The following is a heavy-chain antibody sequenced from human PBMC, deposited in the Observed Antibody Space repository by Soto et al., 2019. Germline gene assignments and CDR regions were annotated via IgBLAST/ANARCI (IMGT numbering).Heavy chain of an antibody. CDR2: ISPYNGTT. CDR3: ARAGLQGSYFFH. V-gene: IGHV1-18*04. CDR1: GYTFTTYG. Sequence: ASVKVSCKASGYTFTTYGISWVRQAPGQGLEWMGWISPYNGTTKYAEKFQGEMTMTTDTATSTAYMDLRSLRSDDTAVYYCARAGLQGSYFFHWGQGTLVTVSS. J-gene: IGHJ4*02. D-gene: IGHD1-26*01.